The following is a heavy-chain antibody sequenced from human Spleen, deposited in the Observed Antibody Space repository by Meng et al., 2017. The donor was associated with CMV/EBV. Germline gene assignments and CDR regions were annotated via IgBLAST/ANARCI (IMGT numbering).Heavy chain of an antibody. Sequence: KTSGFNFYGYYIHWVRRAPGQGLEWMGRINPKNGDPKYEQKFEGRVSMTTDTSITTVYMELRSLRSDDTAFYYCTRRPLGSTRPVDYWGQGTLVTVSS. J-gene: IGHJ4*02. D-gene: IGHD1-26*01. CDR1: GFNFYGYY. CDR3: TRRPLGSTRPVDY. CDR2: INPKNGDP. V-gene: IGHV1-2*06.